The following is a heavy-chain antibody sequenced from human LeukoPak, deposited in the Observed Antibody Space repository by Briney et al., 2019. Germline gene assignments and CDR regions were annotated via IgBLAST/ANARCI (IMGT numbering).Heavy chain of an antibody. CDR2: NNHSGSI. J-gene: IGHJ3*02. V-gene: IGHV4-34*01. CDR1: VGSYRGYY. D-gene: IGHD3-10*01. Sequence: PSDTLSLTCAVYVGSYRGYYWQCIRQPPGKGLEGIGENNHSGSINYNPSLKSRVTISVDTSKNQFSLKLSSVTAADTAVYYCARGGYYGSGRDAFNIWGQGTMVTVSS. CDR3: ARGGYYGSGRDAFNI.